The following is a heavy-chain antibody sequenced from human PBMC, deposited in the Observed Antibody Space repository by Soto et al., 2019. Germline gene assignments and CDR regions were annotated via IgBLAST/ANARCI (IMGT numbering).Heavy chain of an antibody. CDR1: GFTFSSYA. CDR3: AKSDYYGSGSYYVSTYYGMDV. D-gene: IGHD3-10*01. V-gene: IGHV3-23*01. CDR2: ISGSGGST. Sequence: GGSLRLSCAASGFTFSSYAMSWFRQAPWKGLEWVSAISGSGGSTYYADSVKGRFTISRDNSKNTLYLQMNSLRAEDTAVYYCAKSDYYGSGSYYVSTYYGMDVWGQGTTVTVSS. J-gene: IGHJ6*02.